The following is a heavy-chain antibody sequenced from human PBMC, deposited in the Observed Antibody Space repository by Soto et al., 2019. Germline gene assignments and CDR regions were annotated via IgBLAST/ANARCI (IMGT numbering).Heavy chain of an antibody. CDR1: GFTFSSYG. V-gene: IGHV3-30*18. CDR2: ISYDGSNK. J-gene: IGHJ6*03. Sequence: QVQLVESGGGVVQPGRSLRLSCAASGFTFSSYGMHWVRQAPGKGLEWVAHISYDGSNKYYADSVKGRFTITRDNSKNTMYLQMNSLIAEDTAVYYCAKDLWLGKNYYYYDNMDVWGKGTTVTVSS. CDR3: AKDLWLGKNYYYYDNMDV. D-gene: IGHD3-10*01.